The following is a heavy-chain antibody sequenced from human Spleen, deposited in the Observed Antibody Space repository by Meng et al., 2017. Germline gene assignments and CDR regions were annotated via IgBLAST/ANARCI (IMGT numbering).Heavy chain of an antibody. CDR1: GFTFSSYS. CDR2: ISSSSSYI. D-gene: IGHD5-18*01. J-gene: IGHJ4*02. CDR3: ARERGYSYDENDY. V-gene: IGHV3-21*01. Sequence: SLKISCAASGFTFSSYSMNWVRQAPGTGLEWVSSISSSSSYIYYADSVKGRFTIPRDNAKNSLYLQMNSLRAEDTAVYYCARERGYSYDENDYWGQGTLVTVSS.